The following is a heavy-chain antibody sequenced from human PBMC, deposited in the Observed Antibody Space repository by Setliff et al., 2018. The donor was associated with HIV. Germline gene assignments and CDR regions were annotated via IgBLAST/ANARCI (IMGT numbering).Heavy chain of an antibody. J-gene: IGHJ4*02. Sequence: GASVKVSCKASGYPFSNFGVSWVRQAPGQGLEWMGWINPNSGGTNYAQKFQGRVTMTRDTSITTAYMDLSRLASDDTAVYYCARVTHTGRGLAYWGQGTLVTVSS. D-gene: IGHD2-15*01. CDR3: ARVTHTGRGLAY. CDR2: INPNSGGT. V-gene: IGHV1-2*02. CDR1: GYPFSNFG.